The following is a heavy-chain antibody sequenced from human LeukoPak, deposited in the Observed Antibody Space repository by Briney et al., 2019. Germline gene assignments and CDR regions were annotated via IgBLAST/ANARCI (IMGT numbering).Heavy chain of an antibody. CDR3: ANIVVVVAATSKPYNWFDP. CDR2: IIPIFGTA. Sequence: GSAVKVSCKASGGTFSSYAISWVRQAPGQGLEWMGGIIPIFGTANYAQEFQGRVTITADKSTCTAYMELSSLRSEDTAVYYCANIVVVVAATSKPYNWFDPWGQGTLVTVSS. D-gene: IGHD2-15*01. J-gene: IGHJ5*02. CDR1: GGTFSSYA. V-gene: IGHV1-69*06.